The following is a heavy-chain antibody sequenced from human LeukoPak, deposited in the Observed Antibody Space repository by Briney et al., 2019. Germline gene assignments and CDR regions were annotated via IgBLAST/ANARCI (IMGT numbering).Heavy chain of an antibody. D-gene: IGHD2-2*02. J-gene: IGHJ4*02. CDR3: ARDFYCSSTSCYTSTPATFDY. Sequence: GGSLRLSCAASGFTFSSYSMNWVRQTPGKGLEWISYISSSGSTIYYADSVKGRFTISRDNAKNSLYLQMNSLRAEDTAVYYCARDFYCSSTSCYTSTPATFDYWGQGTLVTVSS. CDR2: ISSSGSTI. CDR1: GFTFSSYS. V-gene: IGHV3-48*04.